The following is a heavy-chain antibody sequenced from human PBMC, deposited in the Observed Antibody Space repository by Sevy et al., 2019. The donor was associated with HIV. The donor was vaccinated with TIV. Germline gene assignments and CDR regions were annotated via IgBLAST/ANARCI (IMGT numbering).Heavy chain of an antibody. CDR3: ARGLLWFGELINYFDY. CDR2: ISSSSSYI. Sequence: GGSLRLSCAASGFTFSSYSMNWVRQAPGKGLEWVSSISSSSSYIYYADSVKGRFTISRDNAKNSLCLQMNSLRAEDTAVYYCARGLLWFGELINYFDYWGQGTLVTVSS. V-gene: IGHV3-21*01. CDR1: GFTFSSYS. J-gene: IGHJ4*02. D-gene: IGHD3-10*01.